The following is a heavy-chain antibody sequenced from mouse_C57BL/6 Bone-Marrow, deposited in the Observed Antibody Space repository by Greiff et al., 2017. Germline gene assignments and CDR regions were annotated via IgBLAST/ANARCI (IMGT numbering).Heavy chain of an antibody. V-gene: IGHV3-6*01. Sequence: EVQLQQSGPGLVKPSQSLSLTCSVTGYSITSGYYWNWIRQFPGNKLEWMGYISYDGSNNYNPSLKNRISITRDTSKNQFFLKLNSVTTEDTATYYCAKRGSNPYYAMDYWGQGTSVTVSS. D-gene: IGHD2-5*01. CDR2: ISYDGSN. CDR3: AKRGSNPYYAMDY. J-gene: IGHJ4*01. CDR1: GYSITSGYY.